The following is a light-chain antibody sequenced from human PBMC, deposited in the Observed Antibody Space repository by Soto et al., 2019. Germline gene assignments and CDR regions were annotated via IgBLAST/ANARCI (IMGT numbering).Light chain of an antibody. CDR1: QSISNY. V-gene: IGKV1-39*01. CDR2: AAS. J-gene: IGKJ1*01. Sequence: DIQMTQSPSSLSASVGDRVTITCRASQSISNYLNWYQQKPGKAPNLLIYAASSLQSGVPARFSGSGSGTDFTLTISSLQPEDFATYYCQQSYSTLRTFGQGTKVDNK. CDR3: QQSYSTLRT.